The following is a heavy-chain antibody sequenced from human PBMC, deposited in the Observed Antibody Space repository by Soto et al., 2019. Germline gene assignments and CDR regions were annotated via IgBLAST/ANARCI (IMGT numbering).Heavy chain of an antibody. J-gene: IGHJ6*02. CDR1: GFTFSSYG. CDR3: AKVADDSSGYYYGDYYYGMDV. D-gene: IGHD3-22*01. Sequence: GGSLRLSCAASGFTFSSYGMHWVRQAPGKGLEWVAVISYDGSNKYYADSVKGRFTISRDNSKNTLYLQMNSLRAEDTAVYYCAKVADDSSGYYYGDYYYGMDVWGQGTTVTVSS. V-gene: IGHV3-30*18. CDR2: ISYDGSNK.